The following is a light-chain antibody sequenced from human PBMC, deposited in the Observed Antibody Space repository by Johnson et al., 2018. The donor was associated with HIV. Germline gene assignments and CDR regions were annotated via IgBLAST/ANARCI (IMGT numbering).Light chain of an antibody. CDR3: GTWDNSLSAYV. CDR2: ENN. V-gene: IGLV1-51*02. J-gene: IGLJ1*01. CDR1: RSNIGNNY. Sequence: QSVLTQPPSVSAAPGQKVTISCSGSRSNIGNNYVSWYQQLPGTAPKLLIYENNKRPSGIPDRISGSKSGTSATLGITGLQTGDEANYYCGTWDNSLSAYVFGTGTKVTVL.